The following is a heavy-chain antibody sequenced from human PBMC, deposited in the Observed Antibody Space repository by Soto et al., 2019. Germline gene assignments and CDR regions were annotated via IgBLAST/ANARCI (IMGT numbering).Heavy chain of an antibody. V-gene: IGHV3-33*01. CDR1: GFTFSSYG. J-gene: IGHJ4*02. D-gene: IGHD3-10*01. CDR3: ARGGGSGLDLGPPDY. Sequence: QVQLVESGGGVVQPGRSLRLSCAASGFTFSSYGMHWVRQAPGKGLEWVAVIWYDGSNKYYADSVKGRFTISRDNSKNTLYLQVSSLRAEDRAVYYCARGGGSGLDLGPPDYWGQGTLVTVSS. CDR2: IWYDGSNK.